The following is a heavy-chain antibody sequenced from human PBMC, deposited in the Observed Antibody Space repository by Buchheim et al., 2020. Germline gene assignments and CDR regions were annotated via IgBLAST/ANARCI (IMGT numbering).Heavy chain of an antibody. Sequence: QVQLQESGPGLVKPSQTLSLTCTVSGGSISSGGYSWSWIRQHPGKGLEWIGYIYYSGSTYYNPSLKSRVTISLDTSNNQFSLKLNSVTAADTAVYYCARGVRSSSSWPVDYWGQGTL. CDR1: GGSISSGGYS. V-gene: IGHV4-31*03. D-gene: IGHD6-13*01. J-gene: IGHJ4*02. CDR3: ARGVRSSSSWPVDY. CDR2: IYYSGST.